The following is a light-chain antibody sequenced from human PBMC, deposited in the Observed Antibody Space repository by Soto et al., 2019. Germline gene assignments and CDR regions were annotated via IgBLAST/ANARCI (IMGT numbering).Light chain of an antibody. CDR1: QSISSY. CDR3: QQSYDTPFT. CDR2: AVS. Sequence: DIQMTQSPSSLSASVGDRVTITCRASQSISSYLNWYQQKPGKAPKLLMNAVSTLQSGVPSRFSGSGSGTDFTLTISSLRPEDFATYFCQQSYDTPFTFGPGTKVDIK. J-gene: IGKJ3*01. V-gene: IGKV1-39*01.